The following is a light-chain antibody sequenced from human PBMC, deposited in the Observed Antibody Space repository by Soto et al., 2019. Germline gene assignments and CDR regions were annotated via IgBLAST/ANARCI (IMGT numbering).Light chain of an antibody. J-gene: IGLJ1*01. CDR3: CSYARSSTYV. V-gene: IGLV2-23*01. CDR2: EGS. CDR1: SSDVGSYNL. Sequence: QSALTQPASVSGSPGQSITISCTGTSSDVGSYNLVSWYQQHPGKVPKLIIYEGSKRPSGVSNRFSGSKSGNTASLTISGLQAEDEADYYCCSYARSSTYVFGTGTKVTVL.